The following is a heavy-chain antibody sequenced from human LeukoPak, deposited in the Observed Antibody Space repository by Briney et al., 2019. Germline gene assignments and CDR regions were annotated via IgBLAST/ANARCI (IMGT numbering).Heavy chain of an antibody. CDR3: ANLRLGGGSYSVWYYYYGMDV. Sequence: GSPRPFCSAPGFTFSSYGMQRVRQAPGEGVGGGAGISYDGSNKYYGDCVEGRLTIHRHNSKNTLNLQMNSLRAEDTAVYYCANLRLGGGSYSVWYYYYGMDVWGQGTTVTVSS. CDR1: GFTFSSYG. V-gene: IGHV3-30*18. CDR2: ISYDGSNK. D-gene: IGHD1-26*01. J-gene: IGHJ6*02.